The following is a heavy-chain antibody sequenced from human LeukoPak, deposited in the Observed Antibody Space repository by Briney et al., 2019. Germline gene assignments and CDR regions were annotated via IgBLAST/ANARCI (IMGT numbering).Heavy chain of an antibody. D-gene: IGHD1-26*01. Sequence: GGSLRLSCAASGFTFSSYTMNWVRQAPGKGLEWVSSISSSSSYLNYADSVKGRFTISRDNAKNSVYLQMNSLRAEDTAMYYCAGLVSRATSVDYWGQGTLVTVSS. CDR2: ISSSSSYL. J-gene: IGHJ4*02. V-gene: IGHV3-21*01. CDR1: GFTFSSYT. CDR3: AGLVSRATSVDY.